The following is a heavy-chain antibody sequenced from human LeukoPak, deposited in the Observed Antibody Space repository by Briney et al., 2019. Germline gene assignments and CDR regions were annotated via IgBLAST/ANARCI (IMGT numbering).Heavy chain of an antibody. CDR1: GFTFSSYG. J-gene: IGHJ4*02. Sequence: GRSLRLSCAASGFTFSSYGMHWVRQAPGKGLEWVAVISYDGSYKYYADSVQGRFTISRDNSKNTLYLQMNSLRPDDTAVYYCAKWDFDYWGQGTLVTVSS. CDR2: ISYDGSYK. CDR3: AKWDFDY. V-gene: IGHV3-30*18.